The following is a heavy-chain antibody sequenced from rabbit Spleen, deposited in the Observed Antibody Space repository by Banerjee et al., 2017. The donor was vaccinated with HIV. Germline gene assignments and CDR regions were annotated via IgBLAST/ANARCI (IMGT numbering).Heavy chain of an antibody. Sequence: QSLEESGGDLVKPGTSLTLTCTASGLDFSSSYWICWVRQAPGKGLEWIACIDVNSPSTHYASWAKGRFTISKASSTTVTLQMTSLTVADTATYFCARDSGTSFSSYGMDLWGQGTLVTVS. J-gene: IGHJ3*01. CDR2: IDVNSPST. D-gene: IGHD8-1*01. CDR3: ARDSGTSFSSYGMDL. V-gene: IGHV1S40*01. CDR1: GLDFSSSYW.